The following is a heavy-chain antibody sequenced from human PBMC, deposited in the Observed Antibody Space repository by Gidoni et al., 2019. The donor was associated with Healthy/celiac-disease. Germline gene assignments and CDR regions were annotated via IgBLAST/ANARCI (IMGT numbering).Heavy chain of an antibody. V-gene: IGHV4-4*07. CDR1: GGSISSSY. J-gene: IGHJ2*01. D-gene: IGHD5-18*01. CDR2: IYTSGST. CDR3: ARVLTDTAMVPNWYFDL. Sequence: QVQLQESGPGLVKPSETLSLTCTVSGGSISSSYWSWIRQPAGKGLEWIGRIYTSGSTNYNPSLKSRVTMSVDTSKNQFSLKLSSVTAADTAVYYCARVLTDTAMVPNWYFDLWGRGTLVTVSS.